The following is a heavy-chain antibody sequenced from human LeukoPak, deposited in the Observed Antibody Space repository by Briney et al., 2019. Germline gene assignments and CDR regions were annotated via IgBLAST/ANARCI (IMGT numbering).Heavy chain of an antibody. V-gene: IGHV4-61*02. CDR1: GGSISSGSYY. CDR3: AREHAAMVRGVIISYYYMDV. D-gene: IGHD3-10*01. CDR2: IYTSGST. Sequence: SETLSLTCTVSGGSISSGSYYWSWIRQPAGKGLEWIGRIYTSGSTNYNPSLKSRVTISVDTSKNQFSLKLSSVTAADTAVYYCAREHAAMVRGVIISYYYMDVWGKGTTVTISS. J-gene: IGHJ6*03.